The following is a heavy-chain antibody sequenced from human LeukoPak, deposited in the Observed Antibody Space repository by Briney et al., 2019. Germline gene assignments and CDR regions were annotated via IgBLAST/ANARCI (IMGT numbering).Heavy chain of an antibody. Sequence: GRSLRLSCAASGFTFSSYAMSWVRQAPGKGLEWVSAISGSGGSTYYADSVKGRFTISRDNSKNTLYLQMNSLRAEDTAVYYCAKDRGYCSGGSCSQFDYWGQGTLVTVSS. CDR2: ISGSGGST. D-gene: IGHD2-15*01. CDR1: GFTFSSYA. J-gene: IGHJ4*02. CDR3: AKDRGYCSGGSCSQFDY. V-gene: IGHV3-23*01.